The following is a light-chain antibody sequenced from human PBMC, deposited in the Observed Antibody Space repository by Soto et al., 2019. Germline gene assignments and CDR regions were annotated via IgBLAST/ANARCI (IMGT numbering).Light chain of an antibody. Sequence: DIQMAQSPSSLSASVGDRVTITCRASRNIGNYLNWYQQKPGRAPRLLIYETSNLEIGVPLRFGGSGSGTDFSLTISRLQPEDFATYYCQQSYDTPRTFGQGTKVDIK. J-gene: IGKJ1*01. CDR2: ETS. CDR1: RNIGNY. CDR3: QQSYDTPRT. V-gene: IGKV1-39*01.